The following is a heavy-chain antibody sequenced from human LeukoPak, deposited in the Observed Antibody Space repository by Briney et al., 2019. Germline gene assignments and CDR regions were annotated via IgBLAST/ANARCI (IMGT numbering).Heavy chain of an antibody. Sequence: SETLSLTCTVSGGSISSSSYYWGWIRQPPGKGLEWIGSIYYSGSTYYNPSLKSRVTISVDTSKNQFSLKLSSVTAADTAVYYCARVFARYSGSFWGQGTLVTVSS. J-gene: IGHJ4*02. CDR2: IYYSGST. CDR1: GGSISSSSYY. V-gene: IGHV4-39*07. D-gene: IGHD1-26*01. CDR3: ARVFARYSGSF.